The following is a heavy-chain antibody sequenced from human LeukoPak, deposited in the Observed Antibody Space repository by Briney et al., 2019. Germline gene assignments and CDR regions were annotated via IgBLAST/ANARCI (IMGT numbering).Heavy chain of an antibody. D-gene: IGHD3-9*01. CDR3: ARGGGVDILTGFQY. CDR1: GGTFTNYA. CDR2: IIPILDVT. J-gene: IGHJ4*02. V-gene: IGHV1-69*04. Sequence: GASVKVSCKASGGTFTNYAINWVRQAPGQGLEWMGRIIPILDVTNYAQKFQGRVTITADQSTGTAYMELSSLRSEDTAVYCCARGGGVDILTGFQYWGQGTLVTVSS.